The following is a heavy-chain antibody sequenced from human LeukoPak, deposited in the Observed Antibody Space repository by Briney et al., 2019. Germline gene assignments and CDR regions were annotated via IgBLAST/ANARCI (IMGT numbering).Heavy chain of an antibody. J-gene: IGHJ4*02. D-gene: IGHD3-3*01. CDR1: GFTFSSYG. V-gene: IGHV3-30*18. Sequence: GGSLRLSCAASGFTFSSYGMHWVRQAPGKGLEWVAVISYDGSNKYYADSVKGRFTLSRDNSKNTLYLQMNSLRAEDTAVYYCAKAPYYDFWSGYRPDFDYWGQGTLVTVSS. CDR2: ISYDGSNK. CDR3: AKAPYYDFWSGYRPDFDY.